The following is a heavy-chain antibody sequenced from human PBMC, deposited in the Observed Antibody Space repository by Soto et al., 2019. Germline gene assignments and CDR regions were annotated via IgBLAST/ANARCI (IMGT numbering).Heavy chain of an antibody. J-gene: IGHJ6*02. CDR2: ISGLNGDT. V-gene: IGHV1-18*01. Sequence: QVQLVQSGAGVKQPGASVKVSCKASGYSFRNYGFIWVRQAPGQGLEWMGWISGLNGDTNYARSLQGRATMMTDTSTATVYMELRNLRSDDTAVYYCARAESYTTSWYAMDVWGQGTAVTV. D-gene: IGHD2-2*02. CDR1: GYSFRNYG. CDR3: ARAESYTTSWYAMDV.